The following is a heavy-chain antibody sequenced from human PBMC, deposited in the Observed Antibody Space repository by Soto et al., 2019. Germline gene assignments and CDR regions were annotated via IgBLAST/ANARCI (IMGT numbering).Heavy chain of an antibody. Sequence: SETLSLTCSVSGGSMSKFYWSWIRKTAGKGLEWMGRVYATGTSDYNPSLRSRIAMSVDISKKTFSLRLRSVTAADTGVYYCVRDGSKTLRDCFDPWGQGILITVSS. J-gene: IGHJ5*02. CDR1: GGSMSKFY. V-gene: IGHV4-4*07. D-gene: IGHD4-17*01. CDR2: VYATGTS. CDR3: VRDGSKTLRDCFDP.